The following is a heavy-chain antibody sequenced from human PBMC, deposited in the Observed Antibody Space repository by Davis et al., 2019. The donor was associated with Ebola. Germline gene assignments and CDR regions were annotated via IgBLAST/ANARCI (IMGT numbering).Heavy chain of an antibody. D-gene: IGHD2-8*01. V-gene: IGHV3-74*01. CDR2: INSDGTTT. CDR3: ASNVGAATGYYYTYGFDV. J-gene: IGHJ6*04. Sequence: HTGGSLRLSCEASGFSFNYYYIHWVRQAPGEGLVWVAHINSDGTTTRYADAVKGRFTISRDNTKNTLFLQMNGLRVKDTAVYYCASNVGAATGYYYTYGFDVWGRGTTVTVSS. CDR1: GFSFNYYY.